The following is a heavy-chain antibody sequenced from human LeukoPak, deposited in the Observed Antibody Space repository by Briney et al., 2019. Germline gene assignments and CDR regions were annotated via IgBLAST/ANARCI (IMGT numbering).Heavy chain of an antibody. CDR1: GFTFGSYS. J-gene: IGHJ4*02. D-gene: IGHD3-22*01. CDR3: ARSDYYDSSGPRAGDY. CDR2: ISSSSSYI. V-gene: IGHV3-21*01. Sequence: GGSLRLSCAASGFTFGSYSMNWVRQAPAKGLEWVSSISSSSSYIYYADSVKGRFTIPRDNAKNSLYLQMNSLRAEDTAVYYCARSDYYDSSGPRAGDYWGQGTLVTVSS.